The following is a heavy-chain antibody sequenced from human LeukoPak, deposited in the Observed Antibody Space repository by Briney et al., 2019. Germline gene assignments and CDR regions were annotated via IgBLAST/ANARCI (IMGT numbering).Heavy chain of an antibody. CDR1: GFTFSNYA. J-gene: IGHJ4*02. CDR2: ISGSGGAT. D-gene: IGHD5-12*01. V-gene: IGHV3-23*01. Sequence: AEGALRLSCAASGFTFSNYAMSWVRQAPGKGLEWVSVISGSGGATYYADSVKGRFTISRDNSKNTLYLQMNSLRAEDTAVYYCAKDGVATITFDYWGQGTLVTVSS. CDR3: AKDGVATITFDY.